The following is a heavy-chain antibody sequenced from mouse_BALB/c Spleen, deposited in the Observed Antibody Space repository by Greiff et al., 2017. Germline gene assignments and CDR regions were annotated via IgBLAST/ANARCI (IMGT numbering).Heavy chain of an antibody. Sequence: ESGPGLVKPSQSLSLTCSVTGYSITSGYYWNWIRQFPGNKLEWMGYISYDGSNNYNPSLKNRISITRDTSKNQFFLKLNSVTTEDTATYYCAGGYGYDFDYWGQGTTLTVSS. D-gene: IGHD1-2*01. V-gene: IGHV3-6*02. CDR1: GYSITSGYY. CDR2: ISYDGSN. J-gene: IGHJ2*01. CDR3: AGGYGYDFDY.